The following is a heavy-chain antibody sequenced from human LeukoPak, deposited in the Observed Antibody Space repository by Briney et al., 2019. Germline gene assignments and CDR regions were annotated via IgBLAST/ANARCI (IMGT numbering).Heavy chain of an antibody. J-gene: IGHJ4*02. V-gene: IGHV4-30-4*01. Sequence: PSETLSLTCTVSGGSISSGDYYWSWIRQPPGKGLEWIGYIYYSGSTYYNPSLKSRVTISVDTSKNQLSLKLNSVTAADTAVYYCARDPHIDNYFGTTTGLRDFWGQGTLVSVSS. CDR3: ARDPHIDNYFGTTTGLRDF. D-gene: IGHD1-14*01. CDR2: IYYSGST. CDR1: GGSISSGDYY.